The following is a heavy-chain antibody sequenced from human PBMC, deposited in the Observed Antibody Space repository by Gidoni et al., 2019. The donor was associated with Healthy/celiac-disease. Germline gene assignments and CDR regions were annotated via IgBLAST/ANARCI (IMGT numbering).Heavy chain of an antibody. V-gene: IGHV4-34*01. CDR1: GGSFSGYY. D-gene: IGHD6-19*01. CDR2: INHSGST. J-gene: IGHJ5*02. Sequence: QVQLQQWGAGLLKPSETLSLTCAVYGGSFSGYYWSWIRQPPGKGLEWIGEINHSGSTNYNPSLKSRVTISVDTPKNQFSLKLSSVTAADTAVYYCAVGGGSGREVSNWFDPWGQGTLVTVSS. CDR3: AVGGGSGREVSNWFDP.